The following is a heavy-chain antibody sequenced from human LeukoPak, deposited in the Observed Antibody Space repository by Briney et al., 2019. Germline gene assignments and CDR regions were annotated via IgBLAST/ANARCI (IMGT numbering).Heavy chain of an antibody. CDR3: AREVATLDAFDI. Sequence: ASVKVSCKASGYSFYSYGISRVRQAPGQGLEWMGWISAKNGNTNFAQRFQGRVAMTTDTSTSTAYMELRSLRSDDTAVYYCAREVATLDAFDIWGQGTMVTVSS. V-gene: IGHV1-18*01. J-gene: IGHJ3*02. CDR1: GYSFYSYG. D-gene: IGHD5-12*01. CDR2: ISAKNGNT.